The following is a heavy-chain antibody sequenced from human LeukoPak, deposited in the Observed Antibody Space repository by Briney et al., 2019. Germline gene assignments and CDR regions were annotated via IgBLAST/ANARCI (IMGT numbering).Heavy chain of an antibody. CDR2: INHSGST. CDR1: GGSFSGYY. D-gene: IGHD1-20*01. Sequence: SETLSLTCAVYGGSFSGYYWSWIRQPPGKGLEWIGEINHSGSTNYNPSLKSRVTISVDTSKNQFSLKLSSVTAADTAVYYCASSEGITATTVDYWGQGTLVTVSS. J-gene: IGHJ4*02. CDR3: ASSEGITATTVDY. V-gene: IGHV4-34*01.